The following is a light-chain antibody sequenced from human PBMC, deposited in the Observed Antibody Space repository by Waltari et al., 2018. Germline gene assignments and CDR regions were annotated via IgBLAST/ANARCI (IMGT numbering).Light chain of an antibody. CDR2: GAS. Sequence: IQLTQSPSTLSASVGDRVTITCRASQGISTYLAWHHQKPGEAPNLLIYGASTLQSGVPSRFSGSGSGTDFILTISNLQPEDFATYYCQLLHSYPPTFGPGTKVDVK. CDR3: QLLHSYPPT. CDR1: QGISTY. J-gene: IGKJ3*01. V-gene: IGKV1-9*01.